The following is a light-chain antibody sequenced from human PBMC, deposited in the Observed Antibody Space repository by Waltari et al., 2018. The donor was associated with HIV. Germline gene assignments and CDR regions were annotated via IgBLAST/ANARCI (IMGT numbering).Light chain of an antibody. V-gene: IGLV2-23*02. CDR3: CAYAGSSTLV. CDR1: SSNIWPYNL. Sequence: QSALTQPASVSGSPGQSITISCTGTSSNIWPYNLVSWHQQHPGKAPKTLIYEVSQRPSGVSNRFSGSKSGNTASLTFYGLQAEDEADYYCCAYAGSSTLVFGGGTKVTVL. CDR2: EVS. J-gene: IGLJ3*02.